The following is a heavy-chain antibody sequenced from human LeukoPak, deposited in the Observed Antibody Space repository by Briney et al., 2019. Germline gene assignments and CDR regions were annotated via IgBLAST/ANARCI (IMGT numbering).Heavy chain of an antibody. D-gene: IGHD2/OR15-2a*01. CDR3: AKRGSTYLNWYFDL. V-gene: IGHV3-23*01. J-gene: IGHJ2*01. CDR1: GFTFSSSA. Sequence: GGSLRLSCAASGFTFSSSAMSWVRQAPGKGLEWASGISSSSSRTYYAESVKGRFTISGDNSENTLFLQMSSLRAEDTAVYYCAKRGSTYLNWYFDLWGRGSLVTVSS. CDR2: ISSSSSRT.